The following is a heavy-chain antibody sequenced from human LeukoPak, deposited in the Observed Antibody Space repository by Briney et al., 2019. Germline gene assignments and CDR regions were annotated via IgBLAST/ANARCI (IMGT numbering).Heavy chain of an antibody. CDR1: GGSISSYY. CDR2: IYYSGNA. D-gene: IGHD2-2*01. V-gene: IGHV4-59*01. J-gene: IGHJ4*02. Sequence: SETLSLTCTVSGGSISSYYWSWIRQPPGKGLEWIGYIYYSGNANYNPSLKSRVTISVDTSKNQFSLKLSSVTAADTAVYYCARGVPYCSSTSCYPIFDYWGQGTLVTVSS. CDR3: ARGVPYCSSTSCYPIFDY.